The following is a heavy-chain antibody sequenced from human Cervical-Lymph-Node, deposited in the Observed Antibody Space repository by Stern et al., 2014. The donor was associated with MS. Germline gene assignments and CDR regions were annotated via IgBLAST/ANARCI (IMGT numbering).Heavy chain of an antibody. J-gene: IGHJ6*02. CDR2: IWDDGSNK. D-gene: IGHD6-13*01. CDR3: ARSSSPSPYYYYGMDV. CDR1: GFTFSSYG. V-gene: IGHV3-33*01. Sequence: VQLVQSGGGVVQPGRSLRLSCAASGFTFSSYGMHWVRQAPGKGLEWVAVIWDDGSNKYYADSVKGRFTISRDTSKNTLYLQMNSLRAEDTAVYYCARSSSPSPYYYYGMDVWGQGTTVTVSS.